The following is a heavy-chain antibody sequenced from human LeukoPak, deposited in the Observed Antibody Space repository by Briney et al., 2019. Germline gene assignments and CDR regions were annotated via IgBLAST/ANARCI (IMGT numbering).Heavy chain of an antibody. V-gene: IGHV3-30*18. CDR3: AKDRIRYFDRLLPYFDY. CDR2: ISYDGSNK. CDR1: GFTFSSYG. Sequence: GGSLRLSCAASGFTFSSYGMHWVRQAPGKGLEWVAVISYDGSNKYYADSVKGRFTISRDNSKNTLYLQMNSLRAEDTAVYYCAKDRIRYFDRLLPYFDYWGQGTLVTVSS. J-gene: IGHJ4*02. D-gene: IGHD3-9*01.